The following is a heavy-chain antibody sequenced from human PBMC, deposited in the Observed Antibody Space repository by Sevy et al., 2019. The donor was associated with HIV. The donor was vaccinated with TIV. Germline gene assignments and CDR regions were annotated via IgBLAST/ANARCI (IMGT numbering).Heavy chain of an antibody. Sequence: GGSLRLSCAVSGFSFDSYGMTWVRQAPGKGLEWVSGISGSGTRTYYADSVKGGFSIPRDKSKNRLDLQMNSHRREDKAIYYCAKRGGGHYDPDEIGYYFYYYNMDVWGKGTTVTVSS. CDR2: ISGSGTRT. CDR1: GFSFDSYG. J-gene: IGHJ6*03. D-gene: IGHD3-22*01. CDR3: AKRGGGHYDPDEIGYYFYYYNMDV. V-gene: IGHV3-23*01.